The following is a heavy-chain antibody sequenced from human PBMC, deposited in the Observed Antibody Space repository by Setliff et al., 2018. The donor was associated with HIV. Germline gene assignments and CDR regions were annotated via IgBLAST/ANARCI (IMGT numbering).Heavy chain of an antibody. J-gene: IGHJ4*01. V-gene: IGHV4-31*03. CDR3: ASALVGGASPFDY. Sequence: PSETLSLTCTVSGGSISRGGRYWGWVRQHPGRGLEWVGYVYYNGESFYNPSLRGRITILQDKSKNRFSLEVRSVTAADTAIYYCASALVGGASPFDYWGQGALVTVSS. CDR1: GGSISRGGRY. D-gene: IGHD3-3*01. CDR2: VYYNGES.